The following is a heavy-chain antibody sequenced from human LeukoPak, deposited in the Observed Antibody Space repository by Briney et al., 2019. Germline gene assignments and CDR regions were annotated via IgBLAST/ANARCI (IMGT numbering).Heavy chain of an antibody. CDR2: IKQGGSEK. D-gene: IGHD1-14*01. J-gene: IGHJ4*02. CDR3: ARSPPDRASGLFDY. V-gene: IGHV3-7*01. CDR1: GITFSNYW. Sequence: PGGSLRLSCAASGITFSNYWMSWVRQAPGKGLEWVANIKQGGSEKYYVDSVKGRFTISRDNAKNSLYLQTNSLRAEDTAVYYCARSPPDRASGLFDYWGQGTLVTVSS.